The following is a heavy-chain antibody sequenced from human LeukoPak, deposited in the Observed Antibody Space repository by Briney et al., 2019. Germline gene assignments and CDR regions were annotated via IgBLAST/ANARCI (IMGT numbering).Heavy chain of an antibody. CDR3: ARVSTPWIQLWFCDYFDY. J-gene: IGHJ4*02. V-gene: IGHV3-21*01. CDR2: ISSSSSYI. Sequence: GGSLRLSCAASRFTFTSYAMNWVRQAPGKGLEWVSSISSSSSYIYYADSVKGRFTISRDNSKNTLYLQMNSLRAEDTAVYYCARVSTPWIQLWFCDYFDYWGQGTLVTVSS. D-gene: IGHD5-18*01. CDR1: RFTFTSYA.